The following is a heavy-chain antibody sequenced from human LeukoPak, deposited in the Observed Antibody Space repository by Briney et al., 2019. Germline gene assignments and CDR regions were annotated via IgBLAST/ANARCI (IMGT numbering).Heavy chain of an antibody. CDR3: AKLISPYDY. CDR2: ISGSGSGGST. CDR1: GFTFSSSA. J-gene: IGHJ4*02. Sequence: GGSLSLSCAASGFTFSSSAMSWVRQAPGKGLEWVSSISGSGSGGSTYYADSVKGRFTISRDNSKNTLYLQMNSLRPEDTAVYYCAKLISPYDYWGQGTLVTVSS. V-gene: IGHV3-23*01.